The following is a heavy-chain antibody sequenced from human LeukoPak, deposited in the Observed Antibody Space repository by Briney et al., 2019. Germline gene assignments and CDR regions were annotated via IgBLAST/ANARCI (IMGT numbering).Heavy chain of an antibody. J-gene: IGHJ3*02. CDR2: IYPGDSNA. V-gene: IGHV5-51*01. Sequence: GESLKISCKGSGYSFTTYCIGWVRQMPGKGLEWMGIIYPGDSNARYSPSFQGQVTISADKSISTAYLQWSSLKASDTAMYYCARHRGYGSVWGDAFDIWGQGTMVIVSS. CDR1: GYSFTTYC. CDR3: ARHRGYGSVWGDAFDI. D-gene: IGHD6-19*01.